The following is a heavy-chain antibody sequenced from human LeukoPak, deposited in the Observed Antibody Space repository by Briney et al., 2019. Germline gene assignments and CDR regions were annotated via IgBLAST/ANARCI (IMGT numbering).Heavy chain of an antibody. Sequence: GGFLRLSCAASGFTFSGSGMHWVRQAPGKGLEWVAFIRNDGTNKYYAESVKGRFTISRDNSKNTLYLQMNSLRAEDTAVYYCAKGTSYNWNDGWFDPWGNGILVTVSS. CDR1: GFTFSGSG. V-gene: IGHV3-30*02. D-gene: IGHD1-20*01. CDR2: IRNDGTNK. CDR3: AKGTSYNWNDGWFDP. J-gene: IGHJ5*02.